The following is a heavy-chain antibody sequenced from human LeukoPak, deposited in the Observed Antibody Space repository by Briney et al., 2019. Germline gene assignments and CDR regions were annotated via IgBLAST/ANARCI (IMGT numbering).Heavy chain of an antibody. CDR1: GQSFSDYY. CDR3: ARGGGNLLPYFGPKYYYYMDV. J-gene: IGHJ6*03. Sequence: PSETLSLTCAVYGQSFSDYYWSWIRQPPGKGLEWIGEINHSGGTNYNPSLKSRVTVSVDTSKNQFSLKLSSVTAADTAVYYCARGGGNLLPYFGPKYYYYMDVWGKGTTATVSS. CDR2: INHSGGT. V-gene: IGHV4-34*01. D-gene: IGHD3-9*01.